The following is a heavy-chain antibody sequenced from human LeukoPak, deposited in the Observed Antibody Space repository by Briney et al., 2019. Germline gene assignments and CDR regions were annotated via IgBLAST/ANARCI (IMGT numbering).Heavy chain of an antibody. Sequence: GGSLRLSCAASGFTFSSYSMNWVRQAPGKGLEWVSYISSSSSTIYYADSVKGRFTISRDNAKNSLYLQMNSLRAEDTAVYYCARGSITIFGVVIISGFDYWGQGTLVTVSS. CDR2: ISSSSSTI. CDR3: ARGSITIFGVVIISGFDY. J-gene: IGHJ4*02. D-gene: IGHD3-3*01. V-gene: IGHV3-48*04. CDR1: GFTFSSYS.